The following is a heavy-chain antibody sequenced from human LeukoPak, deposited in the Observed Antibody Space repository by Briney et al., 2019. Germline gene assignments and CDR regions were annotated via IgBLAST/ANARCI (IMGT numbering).Heavy chain of an antibody. CDR3: ARGPIGSSWFGLDY. J-gene: IGHJ4*02. CDR2: MNPNSGNT. V-gene: IGHV1-8*01. D-gene: IGHD6-13*01. Sequence: ASVKVSFKASGYTFTSYDINWVRQATGQGLEWMGWMNPNSGNTGYAQKFQGRVTMTRNTSISTAYMELSSLRSEDTAVYYCARGPIGSSWFGLDYWGQGTLVTVSS. CDR1: GYTFTSYD.